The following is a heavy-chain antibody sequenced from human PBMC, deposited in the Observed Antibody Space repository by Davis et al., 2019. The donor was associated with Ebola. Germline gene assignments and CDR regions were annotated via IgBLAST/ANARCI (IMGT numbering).Heavy chain of an antibody. CDR1: GGTFSSYA. Sequence: ASVKVSCKASGGTFSSYAISWVRQAPGQGLEWMGIINPSGGSTSYAQKFQGRVTMTRDTSTSTVYMELSSLRSEDTAVYYCARGIAARLVADIWSQGTMVTVSS. D-gene: IGHD6-6*01. CDR2: INPSGGST. J-gene: IGHJ3*02. CDR3: ARGIAARLVADI. V-gene: IGHV1-46*01.